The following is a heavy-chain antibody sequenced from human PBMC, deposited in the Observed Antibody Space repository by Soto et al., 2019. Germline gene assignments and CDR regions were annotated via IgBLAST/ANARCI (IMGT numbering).Heavy chain of an antibody. V-gene: IGHV3-48*03. CDR1: GFTFSSYE. CDR2: ISSSGSTI. Sequence: GESLKISCAASGFTFSSYEMNWVRQAPGKGLEWVSYISSSGSTIYYAHSVKGRFTISRDNAKNSLYLQMNSLRAEDTAVYYCAREKQRECSSTSCYFFDYWGQGTLVTVSS. J-gene: IGHJ4*02. CDR3: AREKQRECSSTSCYFFDY. D-gene: IGHD2-2*01.